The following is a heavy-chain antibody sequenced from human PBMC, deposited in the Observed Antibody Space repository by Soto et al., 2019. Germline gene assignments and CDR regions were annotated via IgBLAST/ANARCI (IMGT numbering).Heavy chain of an antibody. Sequence: PSETLSLTCTASGASISGLYWSWIRKSAGKGLEWIGRIYATGTTDYNPSLKSRVMMSVDTSKKQFSLKLRSVTAADTAVYYCVRDGTKTLRDWFDPWGQGISVTVSS. J-gene: IGHJ5*02. CDR3: VRDGTKTLRDWFDP. V-gene: IGHV4-4*07. D-gene: IGHD1-1*01. CDR1: GASISGLY. CDR2: IYATGTT.